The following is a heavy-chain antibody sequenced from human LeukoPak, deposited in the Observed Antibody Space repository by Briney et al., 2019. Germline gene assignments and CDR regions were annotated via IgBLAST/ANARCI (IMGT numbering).Heavy chain of an antibody. CDR2: IYYIGST. D-gene: IGHD5-24*01. Sequence: SETLSLTCTVAGGSISSYYWSWIRQPPGKGLEWIGYIYYIGSTNYNPSLKSRVTISVDTSKNQFSLKLSSVTAADTAVYYCAGEGYTLDYWGQGTLVTASS. V-gene: IGHV4-59*01. J-gene: IGHJ4*02. CDR1: GGSISSYY. CDR3: AGEGYTLDY.